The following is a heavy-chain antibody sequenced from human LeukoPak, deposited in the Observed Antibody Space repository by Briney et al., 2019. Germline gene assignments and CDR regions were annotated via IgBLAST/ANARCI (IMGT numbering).Heavy chain of an antibody. D-gene: IGHD1-26*01. Sequence: SETLSLTCGVYGGSFSDYSWSWIRQPPGKGLEWIGSIYYSGSTYYNPSLKSRVTISVDTSKNQFSLKLSSVTAADTAVYYCARPDHSGSYLYRYWGQGTLVSISS. J-gene: IGHJ4*02. V-gene: IGHV4-34*01. CDR1: GGSFSDYS. CDR2: IYYSGST. CDR3: ARPDHSGSYLYRY.